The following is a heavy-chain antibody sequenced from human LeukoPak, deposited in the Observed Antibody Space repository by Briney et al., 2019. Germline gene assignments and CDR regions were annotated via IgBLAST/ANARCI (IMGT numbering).Heavy chain of an antibody. V-gene: IGHV3-48*01. CDR2: ISSSSSTI. Sequence: GGSLRLSCAASGFTFSSYAMSWVRQAPGKGLEWVSYISSSSSTIYYADSVKGRFTISRDNAKNSLYLQMNSLRAEDTAVYYCARDNIVVVPAATDYDAFDIWGQGTMVTVSS. CDR3: ARDNIVVVPAATDYDAFDI. D-gene: IGHD2-2*01. CDR1: GFTFSSYA. J-gene: IGHJ3*02.